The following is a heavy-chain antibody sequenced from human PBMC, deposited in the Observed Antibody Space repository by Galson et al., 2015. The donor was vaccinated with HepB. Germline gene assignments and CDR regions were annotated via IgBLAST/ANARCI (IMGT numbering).Heavy chain of an antibody. J-gene: IGHJ5*02. V-gene: IGHV1-69*13. D-gene: IGHD3-9*01. CDR1: GGTFRTYS. Sequence: SVKVSCKASGGTFRTYSISWVRQAPGQGLEWMGGIIPLFGTAKYAQKFQGRVAITADESTSTAYMELSSLRSEDTAVYYCAKEADAGRSLVAPFDRWGRGTLVTVSS. CDR3: AKEADAGRSLVAPFDR. CDR2: IIPLFGTA.